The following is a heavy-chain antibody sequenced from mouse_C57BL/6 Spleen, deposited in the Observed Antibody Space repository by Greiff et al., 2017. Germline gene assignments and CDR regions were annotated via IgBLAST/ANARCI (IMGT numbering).Heavy chain of an antibody. J-gene: IGHJ2*01. CDR1: GYAFSSSW. Sequence: QVQLKESGPELVKPGASVKISCKASGYAFSSSWMNWVKQRPGKGLEWIGRIYPGDGDTNYNGKFKGKATLTADKSSSTAYMQLSSLTSEDSAVYFCARGITTLVATCDYFGYWGQGTTLTVSS. D-gene: IGHD1-1*01. V-gene: IGHV1-82*01. CDR3: ARGITTLVATCDYFGY. CDR2: IYPGDGDT.